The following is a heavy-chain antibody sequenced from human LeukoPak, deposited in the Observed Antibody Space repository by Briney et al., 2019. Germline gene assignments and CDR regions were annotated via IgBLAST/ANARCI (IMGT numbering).Heavy chain of an antibody. Sequence: GGSLRLSCAASGFTFSDYYMSWVRQAPGKGLEWISYISNSGRNMFYGGSVKGRFTIYRDNAKNSLYLQMTSLRAEDRAVYYCARDRDFLRGYYSVWGKGTLVTVSS. CDR2: ISNSGRNM. CDR3: ARDRDFLRGYYSV. D-gene: IGHD3-3*01. CDR1: GFTFSDYY. V-gene: IGHV3-11*04. J-gene: IGHJ4*02.